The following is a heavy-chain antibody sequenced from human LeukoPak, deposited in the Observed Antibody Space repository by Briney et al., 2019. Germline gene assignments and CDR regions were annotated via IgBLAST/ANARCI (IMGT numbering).Heavy chain of an antibody. CDR2: INWNGGST. CDR3: ARDHGSSWYEGFDY. CDR1: GFTFDDYG. V-gene: IGHV3-20*04. D-gene: IGHD6-13*01. Sequence: PGGSLRLSCAASGFTFDDYGMSWVRQAPGKGLEWVSGINWNGGSTGYADSVKGRFTISRDNAKNSLYLQMNSLRAEDTALYYCARDHGSSWYEGFDYWGQGTLVTVSS. J-gene: IGHJ4*02.